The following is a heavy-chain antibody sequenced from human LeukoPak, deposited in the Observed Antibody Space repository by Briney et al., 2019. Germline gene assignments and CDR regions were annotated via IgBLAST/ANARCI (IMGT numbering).Heavy chain of an antibody. CDR2: IKEDGGVK. CDR1: GFTFSDSW. V-gene: IGHV3-7*01. J-gene: IGHJ3*02. D-gene: IGHD6-6*01. CDR3: ARGEEQLDAFDI. Sequence: GGSLRLSCAASGFTFSDSWMNWVRQAPGEGLEWVANIKEDGGVKNYVDSVKGRFTISRDNAKNSLYLQMNSLRAEDTAVYYCARGEEQLDAFDIWGQGTMVTVSS.